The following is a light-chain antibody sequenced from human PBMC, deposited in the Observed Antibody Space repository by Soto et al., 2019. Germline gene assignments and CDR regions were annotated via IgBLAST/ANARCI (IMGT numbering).Light chain of an antibody. Sequence: QSALTQPASVSGSPGQSITISCTGTSSDVGGYDYVSWYQQQPGKAPKLMIYDVNNRALGVSGRFSGSKAGTTASLATSGLQAEDEANYYCTSYTPGGAFVVFGGGTKLTVL. CDR2: DVN. CDR1: SSDVGGYDY. J-gene: IGLJ2*01. CDR3: TSYTPGGAFVV. V-gene: IGLV2-14*03.